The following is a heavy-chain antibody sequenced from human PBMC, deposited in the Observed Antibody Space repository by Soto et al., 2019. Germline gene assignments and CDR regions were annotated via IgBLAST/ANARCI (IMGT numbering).Heavy chain of an antibody. CDR2: ISAHNGNT. Sequence: QVHLVQSGAEVKKPGASVKVSCKGSGYAFTTYGNTWVRQAPGQGLEWMGWISAHNGNTNYAQKLQGRVTVTRDTSTSTAYMELRSLRSDYTAVYYCARGRYGDYWGQGALVTVSS. V-gene: IGHV1-18*01. J-gene: IGHJ4*02. CDR1: GYAFTTYG. CDR3: ARGRYGDY. D-gene: IGHD1-1*01.